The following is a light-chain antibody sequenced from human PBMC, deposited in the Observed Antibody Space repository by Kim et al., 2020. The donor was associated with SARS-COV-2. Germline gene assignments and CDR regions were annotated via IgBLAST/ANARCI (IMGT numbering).Light chain of an antibody. Sequence: EIVLTQSPGTLSLSPGERATLSCGASESVSSYLGWYQQRPGQAPRLLIYDASNRVPGIPARFSGSGSGTDFTLTISSLEPEDFAVYYCQHRANWPLTFGGGTKVDIK. V-gene: IGKV3-11*01. J-gene: IGKJ4*01. CDR2: DAS. CDR1: ESVSSY. CDR3: QHRANWPLT.